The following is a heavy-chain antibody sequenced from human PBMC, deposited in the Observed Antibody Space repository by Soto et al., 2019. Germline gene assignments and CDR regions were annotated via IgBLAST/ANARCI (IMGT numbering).Heavy chain of an antibody. CDR2: IYYSGNT. CDR3: ARDRLMATAGTARPYFGLDV. CDR1: GGSIRSGGYY. V-gene: IGHV4-31*03. Sequence: PSETLSLTCTVSGGSIRSGGYYWSWVRQNPRRGLEWIGNIYYSGNTYYNPSLKSRLTISVDTSKNQFSLNLSSVTAADTAVYYCARDRLMATAGTARPYFGLDVWGQGTTVTVSS. D-gene: IGHD5-18*01. J-gene: IGHJ6*02.